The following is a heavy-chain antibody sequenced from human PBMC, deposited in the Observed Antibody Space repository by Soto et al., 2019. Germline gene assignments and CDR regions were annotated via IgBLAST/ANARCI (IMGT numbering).Heavy chain of an antibody. Sequence: QVQLVESGGGVVQPGRSLRLSCAASGFTFSSYGMHWVRQAPGKGLEWVAVISYDGSNKYYADSVKGRFTISRDNSKNQLYLQMNSLRAEDTAVYYCAKDRPSGSRPYYHGMDVWGQGTTVTVSS. V-gene: IGHV3-30*18. J-gene: IGHJ6*02. CDR2: ISYDGSNK. CDR1: GFTFSSYG. CDR3: AKDRPSGSRPYYHGMDV. D-gene: IGHD1-26*01.